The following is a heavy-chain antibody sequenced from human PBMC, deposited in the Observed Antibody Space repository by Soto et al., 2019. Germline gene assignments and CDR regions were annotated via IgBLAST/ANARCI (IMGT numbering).Heavy chain of an antibody. CDR3: AAELYLGGDCCHFDY. D-gene: IGHD2-21*02. J-gene: IGHJ4*02. CDR1: GGTFSSYA. CDR2: IIPIFGTA. V-gene: IGHV1-69*13. Sequence: SVKVSCKASGGTFSSYAISWVRQAPGQGLEWMGGIIPIFGTANYAQKFQGRVTITADESTSTAYMELSSLRSEDTAVYYCAAELYLGGDCCHFDYWGQGTLVTVSS.